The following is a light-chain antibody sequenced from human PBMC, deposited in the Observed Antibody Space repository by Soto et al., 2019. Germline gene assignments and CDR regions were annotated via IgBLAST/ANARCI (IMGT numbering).Light chain of an antibody. V-gene: IGKV3-11*01. CDR1: QGVSSY. J-gene: IGKJ4*01. Sequence: EIVLTQSPSTLSLSPGERATVSCRASQGVSSYLAWYQQKPGQAPRLLIYDASNRPIGIPARFSGSGSGTDFTLTIISLEPEDFAVYYCQQRSNWSPLTFGGGTKVEIK. CDR2: DAS. CDR3: QQRSNWSPLT.